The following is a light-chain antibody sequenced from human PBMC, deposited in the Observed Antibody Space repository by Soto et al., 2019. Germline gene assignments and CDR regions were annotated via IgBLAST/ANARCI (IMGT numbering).Light chain of an antibody. CDR3: QQRSRT. CDR2: DAS. Sequence: IGLAPSPASPSFSPGGRAPPSCRASQSVSSYLAWYQQKPGQAPRLLIYDASNRATGIPARFSGSGSGTDFTLTISSLEPEDFAVYYCQQRSRTFGQGTKGDI. V-gene: IGKV3-11*01. CDR1: QSVSSY. J-gene: IGKJ1*01.